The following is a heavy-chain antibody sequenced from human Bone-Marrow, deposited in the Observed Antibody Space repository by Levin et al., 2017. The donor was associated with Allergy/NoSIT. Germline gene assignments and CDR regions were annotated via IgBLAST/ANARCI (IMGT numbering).Heavy chain of an antibody. J-gene: IGHJ6*02. Sequence: PGESLKISCAASGFTFDDYGMSWVRQAPGKGLEWVSGINWNGGSTGYADSVKGRFTISRDNAKNSLYLQMNSLRAEDTALYYCAREGWWPGVGLPFEYYYDYDGMDVWGQGTTVTVSS. CDR1: GFTFDDYG. CDR3: AREGWWPGVGLPFEYYYDYDGMDV. CDR2: INWNGGST. D-gene: IGHD2-15*01. V-gene: IGHV3-20*04.